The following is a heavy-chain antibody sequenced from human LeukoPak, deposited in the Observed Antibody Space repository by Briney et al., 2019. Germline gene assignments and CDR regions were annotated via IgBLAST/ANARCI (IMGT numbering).Heavy chain of an antibody. CDR3: ARVFGYYDFWSGYGHFDY. CDR2: INHSGST. V-gene: IGHV4-34*01. CDR1: GGSFSGYY. J-gene: IGHJ4*02. D-gene: IGHD3-3*01. Sequence: SETLSLTCAVYGGSFSGYYWSWIRQPPGKGLEWIGEINHSGSTNYNPSLKSRVTISVDTSKNQFSLKLSSVTAADTAVYYCARVFGYYDFWSGYGHFDYRGQGTLVTVSS.